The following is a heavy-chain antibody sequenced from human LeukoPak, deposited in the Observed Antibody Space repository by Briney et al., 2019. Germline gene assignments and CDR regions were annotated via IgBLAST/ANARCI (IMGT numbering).Heavy chain of an antibody. CDR1: GGSITSYY. V-gene: IGHV4-59*01. J-gene: IGHJ4*02. CDR3: ARECCQDYVYFDH. CDR2: INYSGST. Sequence: SETLSLTCTVSGGSITSYYWNWIRQPPGKGLEWIGYINYSGSTNYNPSLKSRVTMSVDTSKNQFSLKLSSVTAADTAMYYCARECCQDYVYFDHWGQGSLVTVSS. D-gene: IGHD4-17*01.